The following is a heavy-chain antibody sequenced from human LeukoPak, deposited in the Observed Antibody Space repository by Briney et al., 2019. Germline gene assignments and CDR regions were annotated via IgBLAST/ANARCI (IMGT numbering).Heavy chain of an antibody. Sequence: SVKVSCKASGGTFSSYAISWVRQAPGQGLEWMGRIIPILGIANYAQKFQGRVTITADKSTSTAYMELSSLRPEDTAVYYCARGVWAAAANLGLYYFDYWGQGTLVTVSS. CDR2: IIPILGIA. D-gene: IGHD6-25*01. CDR3: ARGVWAAAANLGLYYFDY. V-gene: IGHV1-69*04. CDR1: GGTFSSYA. J-gene: IGHJ4*02.